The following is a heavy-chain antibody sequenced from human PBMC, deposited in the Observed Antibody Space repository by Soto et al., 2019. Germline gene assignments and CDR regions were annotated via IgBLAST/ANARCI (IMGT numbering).Heavy chain of an antibody. CDR3: ARDAKLDCSSTSCYGTSLFFDP. D-gene: IGHD2-2*01. J-gene: IGHJ5*02. Sequence: GASVKVSCKASGGTFSSYAISWVRQAPGQGLEWMGGIIPIFGTANYAQKFQGRVTITADESTSTAYMELSSLRSEDTAVYYCARDAKLDCSSTSCYGTSLFFDPWGQGTLVTVSS. V-gene: IGHV1-69*13. CDR1: GGTFSSYA. CDR2: IIPIFGTA.